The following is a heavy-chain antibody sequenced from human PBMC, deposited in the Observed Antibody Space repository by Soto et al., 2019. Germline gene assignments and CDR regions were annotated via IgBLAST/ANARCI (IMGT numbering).Heavy chain of an antibody. D-gene: IGHD1-26*01. J-gene: IGHJ6*02. CDR3: ATGWDPPPYYYYGMDV. Sequence: GGSLRLSCAASGFTFSSYAMSWVRQAPGKGLEWVSAISGSGGSTYYADSVKGRFTISRDNSKNMLYLQMNSLRAEDTAVYYCATGWDPPPYYYYGMDVWGQGTTVTVSS. V-gene: IGHV3-23*01. CDR2: ISGSGGST. CDR1: GFTFSSYA.